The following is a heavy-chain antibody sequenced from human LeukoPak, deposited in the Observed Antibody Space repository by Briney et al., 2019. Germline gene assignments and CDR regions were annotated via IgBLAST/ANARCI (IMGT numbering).Heavy chain of an antibody. CDR1: GYTFTNNF. J-gene: IGHJ5*02. CDR2: INPSGDNT. Sequence: ASVKVSCKASGYTFTNNFMHWVRQAPGQGLEWMGIINPSGDNTWYAQKFQGRVTVTRDMATSTDYMEVSSLGSEDTAVYYCARDNSVGDSAWWFDPWGQGTLVTVSS. D-gene: IGHD5-12*01. CDR3: ARDNSVGDSAWWFDP. V-gene: IGHV1-46*01.